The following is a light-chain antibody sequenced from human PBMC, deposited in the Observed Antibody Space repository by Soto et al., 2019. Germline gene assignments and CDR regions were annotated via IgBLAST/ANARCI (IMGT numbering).Light chain of an antibody. CDR1: SSDVGGYNY. CDR2: DVK. V-gene: IGLV2-11*01. Sequence: HSALTQPRSVSGSPGQSVTLSCTGTSSDVGGYNYVTWYQQYPGKAPKVMIYDVKTRPSGVPDRFSGSKSGNTASLTISGLQAEDEADYYCCSYAGDYTFVFGTGTKLTVL. J-gene: IGLJ1*01. CDR3: CSYAGDYTFV.